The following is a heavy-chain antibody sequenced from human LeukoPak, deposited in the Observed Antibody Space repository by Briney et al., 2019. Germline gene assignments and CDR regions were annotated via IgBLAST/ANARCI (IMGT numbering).Heavy chain of an antibody. V-gene: IGHV4-59*01. CDR1: GGSISDYY. D-gene: IGHD5-24*01. CDR3: TRDRRDGYNYVVL. CDR2: ISYSGHT. J-gene: IGHJ4*02. Sequence: SETLSLTCSVSGGSISDYYWSWIRQPPGKGLEWIAYISYSGHTDYNPSLKSRVTISVDTSKNQFSLNLHSVTPADTAMYYCTRDRRDGYNYVVLWGQGTMVTVSS.